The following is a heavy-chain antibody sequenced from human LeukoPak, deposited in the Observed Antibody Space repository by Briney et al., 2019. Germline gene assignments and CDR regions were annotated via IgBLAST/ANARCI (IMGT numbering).Heavy chain of an antibody. D-gene: IGHD3-22*01. CDR2: ISSSSSYI. Sequence: PGGSLRLSCAASGFTFSSYSMNWVRQAPGKGLEWVSSISSSSSYIYYADSVKGRFTISRDNAKNSLYLQMNSLRAEDTAVYYCARAQSSGYYPHDAFDIWGQGTMVTVSS. CDR3: ARAQSSGYYPHDAFDI. J-gene: IGHJ3*02. CDR1: GFTFSSYS. V-gene: IGHV3-21*01.